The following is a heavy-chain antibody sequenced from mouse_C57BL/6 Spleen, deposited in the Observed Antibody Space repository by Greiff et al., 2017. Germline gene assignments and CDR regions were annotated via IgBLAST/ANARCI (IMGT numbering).Heavy chain of an antibody. CDR1: GYTFTSYG. Sequence: QVQLQQSGAELARPGASVKLSCKASGYTFTSYGISWVKQRTGQGLEWIGEIYPRSGTTYYNEKFKGKATLTADKSSSTADMELSSLTSEDSAVXFCAREGTGSPYYCDYWGQGTTLTVSS. D-gene: IGHD4-1*01. CDR3: AREGTGSPYYCDY. V-gene: IGHV1-81*01. CDR2: IYPRSGTT. J-gene: IGHJ2*01.